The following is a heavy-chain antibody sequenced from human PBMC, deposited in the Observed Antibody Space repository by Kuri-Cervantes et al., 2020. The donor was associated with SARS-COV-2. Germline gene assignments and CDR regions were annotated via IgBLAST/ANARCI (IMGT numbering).Heavy chain of an antibody. CDR3: AKRAYYYDSLGAFDI. CDR2: INPSGGST. CDR1: GYTFTSYY. V-gene: IGHV1-46*01. D-gene: IGHD3-22*01. J-gene: IGHJ3*02. Sequence: ASVKVSCKASGYTFTSYYMHWVRQAPGQGLEWMGIINPSGGSTSYAQKFQGRVTMTRDTSTSTVYMELSSLRSEDTAVYYCAKRAYYYDSLGAFDIWGRGTMVTVS.